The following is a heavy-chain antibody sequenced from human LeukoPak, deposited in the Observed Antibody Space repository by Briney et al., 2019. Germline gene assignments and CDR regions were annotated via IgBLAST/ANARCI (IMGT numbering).Heavy chain of an antibody. CDR1: GSPFSSYW. CDR2: IKQDGSEK. J-gene: IGHJ3*02. D-gene: IGHD6-13*01. V-gene: IGHV3-7*01. CDR3: AKLSLGSSSEGDAFDI. Sequence: PGGSLRPSCAASGSPFSSYWMHWVRQAPGKGLEWVANIKQDGSEKYYVDSVKGRFTISRDNSKNTLYLQMNSLRAEDTAVYYCAKLSLGSSSEGDAFDIWGQGTMVTVSS.